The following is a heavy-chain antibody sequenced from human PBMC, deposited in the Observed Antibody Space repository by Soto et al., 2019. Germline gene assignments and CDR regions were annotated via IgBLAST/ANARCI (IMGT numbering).Heavy chain of an antibody. V-gene: IGHV1-2*04. D-gene: IGHD2-15*01. Sequence: ASVKVSCKASGYTFTGYYMHWVRQAPGQGLEWMGWINPNSGGTNYAQKFQGWVTMTRDTSISTAYMELSRLRSDDTAVYYCARAYCSGGSCYSLGLDHFDYWGHGPLVTVSS. CDR1: GYTFTGYY. CDR3: ARAYCSGGSCYSLGLDHFDY. CDR2: INPNSGGT. J-gene: IGHJ4*01.